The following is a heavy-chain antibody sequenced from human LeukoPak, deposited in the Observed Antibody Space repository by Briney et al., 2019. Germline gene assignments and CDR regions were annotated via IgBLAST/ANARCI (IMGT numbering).Heavy chain of an antibody. Sequence: GGSLRLSCAASGFTFSDYSMNWVRQAPGKGLEWVACIMEDGSVQKYVDSVRGRFTISRDNARNSLYLQMNSLRVEDTAVYYCAKDRVGGALEFWGQGTLATVSS. CDR3: AKDRVGGALEF. J-gene: IGHJ4*02. D-gene: IGHD2-21*01. V-gene: IGHV3-7*04. CDR2: IMEDGSVQ. CDR1: GFTFSDYS.